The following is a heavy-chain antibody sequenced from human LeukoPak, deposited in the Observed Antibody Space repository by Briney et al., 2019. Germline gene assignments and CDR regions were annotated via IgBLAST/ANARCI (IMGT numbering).Heavy chain of an antibody. CDR2: IYYSGST. V-gene: IGHV4-39*07. J-gene: IGHJ4*02. D-gene: IGHD2-21*02. CDR1: GSSISSSSYY. CDR3: ARGGYCGGDCYFYY. Sequence: SETLSLTCTVSGSSISSSSYYWGWIRQPPGKGLEWIGSIYYSGSTYYNPSLKSRVTISVDTSRNQVSLKLSSVTAADTAVYYCARGGYCGGDCYFYYWGQGTLVTVSS.